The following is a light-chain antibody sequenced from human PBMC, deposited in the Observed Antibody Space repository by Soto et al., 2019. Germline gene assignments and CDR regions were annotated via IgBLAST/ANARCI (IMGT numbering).Light chain of an antibody. V-gene: IGLV1-40*01. J-gene: IGLJ2*01. CDR1: SSNIGAGYD. CDR2: GNS. CDR3: PSYDSSLSGPYVV. Sequence: QSVLTQPPSVSGAPGQRVTISCTGSSSNIGAGYDVHWYQQLPGPAPKLLIYGNSNRPSGVPDRFSGSKSGTSASLAITGLQAEDESEYYCPSYDSSLSGPYVVFGGGTKLTVL.